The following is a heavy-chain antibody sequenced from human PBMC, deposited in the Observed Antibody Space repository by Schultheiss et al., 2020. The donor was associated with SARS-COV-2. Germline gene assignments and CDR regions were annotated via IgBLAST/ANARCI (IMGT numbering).Heavy chain of an antibody. D-gene: IGHD3-22*01. CDR1: GGTFSSYG. J-gene: IGHJ6*02. CDR2: ISSSSTI. CDR3: AKSSGSGYSPADV. Sequence: SCKASGGTFSSYGMHWVRQAPGKGLEWVSSISSSSTIYYADSVKGRFTISRDNAKKSLYLQMNSLRAEDTALYHCAKSSGSGYSPADVWGQGTTVTVSS. V-gene: IGHV3-69-1*01.